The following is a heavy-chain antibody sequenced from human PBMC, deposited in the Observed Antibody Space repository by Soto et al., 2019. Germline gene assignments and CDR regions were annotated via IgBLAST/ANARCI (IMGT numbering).Heavy chain of an antibody. CDR1: GFTFGAHA. J-gene: IGHJ4*02. Sequence: GGSMRFSCAASGFTFGAHAMGWVRQPQGAELEWVASIGVSDGSSYYADSMNGRFSMARDNSENTVYLQTTVLRAEDTAVYYCVKDTPAWRQIWGYDYWGQGVQVTVSS. V-gene: IGHV3-23*01. CDR2: IGVSDGSS. CDR3: VKDTPAWRQIWGYDY. D-gene: IGHD7-27*01.